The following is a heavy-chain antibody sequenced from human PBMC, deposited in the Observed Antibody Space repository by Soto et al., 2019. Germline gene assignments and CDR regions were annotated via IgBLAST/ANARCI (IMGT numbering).Heavy chain of an antibody. CDR2: IFYIGST. D-gene: IGHD3-22*01. Sequence: QVQLQESGPGLVKPSETLSLTCTVSGGSVSSDDYYWSWLRQSPGKGLEWIGYIFYIGSTSYNPSLKSRVTISVDTSKNQFSLRLSSVTAADTAVYYCARDRHYYDSGGYYYHLDNWGQGTLVTVSS. CDR1: GGSVSSDDYY. V-gene: IGHV4-61*08. CDR3: ARDRHYYDSGGYYYHLDN. J-gene: IGHJ4*02.